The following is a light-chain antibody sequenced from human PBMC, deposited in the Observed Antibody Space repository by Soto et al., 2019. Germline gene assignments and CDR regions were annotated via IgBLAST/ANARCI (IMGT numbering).Light chain of an antibody. J-gene: IGKJ1*01. CDR2: GAS. V-gene: IGKV3-15*01. CDR1: KSVSNN. Sequence: IITVPSSGTQSLFPLEGQPLSYRASKSVSNNLAWHQQKPGQAPRLLIYGASSRATGIPARFSGSGSGTEFTLTISSLQSEDFAVYYCQQYNNWPRTFGQGTRVEI. CDR3: QQYNNWPRT.